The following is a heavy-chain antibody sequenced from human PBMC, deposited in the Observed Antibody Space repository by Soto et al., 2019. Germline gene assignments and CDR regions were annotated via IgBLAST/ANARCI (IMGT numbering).Heavy chain of an antibody. CDR1: GYTFTSYY. V-gene: IGHV1-46*01. CDR2: INPSGGST. CDR3: ARVEMATIKGNAFAI. Sequence: QVQLVQSGAEVKKPGASVKVSCKASGYTFTSYYMYWVRQAPGQGLEWMGIINPSGGSTSYAQKFQGKVTMTRDTSTSTVYMELSSLRSEDTAVYYCARVEMATIKGNAFAIWGQGTMVTVSS. D-gene: IGHD5-12*01. J-gene: IGHJ3*02.